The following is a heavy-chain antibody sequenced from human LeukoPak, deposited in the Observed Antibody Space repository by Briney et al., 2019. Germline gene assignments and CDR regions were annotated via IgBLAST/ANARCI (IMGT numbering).Heavy chain of an antibody. D-gene: IGHD3-22*01. CDR3: ARDGDSSGYQYYYYYYMDV. CDR2: IKQDGSEK. CDR1: GFTFSSYW. J-gene: IGHJ6*03. Sequence: AGGSLRLSCAASGFTFSSYWMSWVRQAPGKGLEWVANIKQDGSEKYYVDSVKGRFTISRDNAKNSLYLQMNSLRAEDTAVYYCARDGDSSGYQYYYYYYMDVWGKGTTVTVSS. V-gene: IGHV3-7*01.